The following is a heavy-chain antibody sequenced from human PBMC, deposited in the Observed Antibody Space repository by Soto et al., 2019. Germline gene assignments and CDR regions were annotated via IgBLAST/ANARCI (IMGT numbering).Heavy chain of an antibody. D-gene: IGHD3-16*02. CDR3: STYDYIWGTDRYRWAY. CDR1: GSTFSNAW. V-gene: IGHV3-15*01. J-gene: IGHJ4*02. Sequence: EVQLVESGGDLVKPGGSLRLSCAASGSTFSNAWMTWVRQAPGKGLEWVGHIKSKTDGGTTHYDAPVEGRFTISRDDSKNTLYLHMNSLKTEDTAVYYCSTYDYIWGTDRYRWAYWGQGTLVTVSS. CDR2: IKSKTDGGTT.